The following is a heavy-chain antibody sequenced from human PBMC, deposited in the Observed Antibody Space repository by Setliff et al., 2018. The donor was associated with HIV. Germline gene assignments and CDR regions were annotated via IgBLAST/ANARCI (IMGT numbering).Heavy chain of an antibody. D-gene: IGHD1-26*01. Sequence: PGGSLRLSCTASGFVFRDHSLHWVRQAPGGGLEWLSYISGTGTTVSYADSVRGRFIISRDSVRNEVYLQMKSLGVDDTALYYCVRDQLRWPERWDFDFWGQGTLVTVSS. CDR3: VRDQLRWPERWDFDF. CDR2: ISGTGTTV. V-gene: IGHV3-48*01. CDR1: GFVFRDHS. J-gene: IGHJ4*02.